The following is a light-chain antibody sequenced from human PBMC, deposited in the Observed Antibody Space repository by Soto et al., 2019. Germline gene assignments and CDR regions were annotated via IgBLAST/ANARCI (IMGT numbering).Light chain of an antibody. CDR2: DAS. CDR3: QQRSSWPRT. V-gene: IGKV3-11*01. CDR1: QSVSSY. Sequence: EIVLTQFPATLSLSPGERATLSCRASQSVSSYLAWYQQKPGQAPRLLIYDASNRATGIPARFSGSGSGTDFALTISSLEPEDFAVYYCQQRSSWPRTFGQGTKVDIK. J-gene: IGKJ1*01.